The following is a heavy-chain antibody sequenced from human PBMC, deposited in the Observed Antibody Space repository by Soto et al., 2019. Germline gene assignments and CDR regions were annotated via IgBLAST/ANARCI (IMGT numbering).Heavy chain of an antibody. CDR1: GGSISSSSYY. CDR2: IYYSGST. Sequence: QLQLQESGPGLVKPSETLSLTCTVSGGSISSSSYYWGWIRQPPGKGLEWIGSIYYSGSTYYNPSLKSRVTISVDTSKNQFSLKLSSVTAADTAVYYCARRQVHNWFDPWGQGTLVTVSS. V-gene: IGHV4-39*01. CDR3: ARRQVHNWFDP. J-gene: IGHJ5*02.